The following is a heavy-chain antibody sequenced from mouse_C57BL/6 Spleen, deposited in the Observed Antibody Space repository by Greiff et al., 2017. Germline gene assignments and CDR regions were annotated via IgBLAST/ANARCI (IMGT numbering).Heavy chain of an antibody. CDR3: ARQGVVATKYFDV. D-gene: IGHD1-1*01. Sequence: VQLQQSGAELMKPGASVKLSCKATGYTFTGYWIEWVKQRPGPGLEWIGEILPGSGSTNYNGKFKGKATFTADTSSNTAYMQLISLSAEDSAIYYCARQGVVATKYFDVWGTGTTVTVSS. CDR2: ILPGSGST. J-gene: IGHJ1*03. V-gene: IGHV1-9*01. CDR1: GYTFTGYW.